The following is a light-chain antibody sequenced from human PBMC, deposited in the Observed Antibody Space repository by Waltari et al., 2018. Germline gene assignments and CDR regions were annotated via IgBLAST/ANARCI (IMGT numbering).Light chain of an antibody. CDR3: QQTYSSPT. CDR2: AAS. CDR1: QSIGTY. V-gene: IGKV1-39*01. Sequence: DIQMTQSPSSLSASVGDRVTITCRAGQSIGTYLHWYQHKPGEDPKLLIYAASTLQSGVPSRFSGSGSGTDFTLTLSSLQPEDFATYYCQQTYSSPTFGQGTKLEIK. J-gene: IGKJ2*01.